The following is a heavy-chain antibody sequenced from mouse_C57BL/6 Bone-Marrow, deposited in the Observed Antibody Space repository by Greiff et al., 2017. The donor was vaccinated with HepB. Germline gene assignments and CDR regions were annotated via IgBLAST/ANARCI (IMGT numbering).Heavy chain of an antibody. CDR2: ISYTGSN. CDR3: ARDRLGGAY. D-gene: IGHD4-1*01. J-gene: IGHJ3*01. Sequence: ESGPGLVKPSQSLSLTCSVTGYSITSGYYWNWIRQFPGNKLEWMGYISYTGSNNYNPSLKNRISITRDTSKNQFFLKLNSVTTEDTATYYCARDRLGGAYWGQGTLVTVSA. CDR1: GYSITSGYY. V-gene: IGHV3-6*01.